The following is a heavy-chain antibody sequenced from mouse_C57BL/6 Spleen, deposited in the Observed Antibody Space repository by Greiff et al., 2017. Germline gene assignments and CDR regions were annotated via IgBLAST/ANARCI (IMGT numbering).Heavy chain of an antibody. V-gene: IGHV1-53*01. CDR2: INPSNGGT. Sequence: QVQLQQPGTELVKPGASVKLSCKASGYTFTSYWMHWVKQRPGQGLEWIGNINPSNGGTNSNEKFKSKATLTVDKSSSTAYMQLSSLTSEDSAVYYCARTPYSLYAMDYWGQGTSVTVSS. CDR1: GYTFTSYW. CDR3: ARTPYSLYAMDY. D-gene: IGHD2-12*01. J-gene: IGHJ4*01.